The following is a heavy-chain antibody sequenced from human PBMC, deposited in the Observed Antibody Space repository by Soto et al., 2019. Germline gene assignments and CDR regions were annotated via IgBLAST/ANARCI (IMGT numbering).Heavy chain of an antibody. Sequence: SETLSLTRSVSGGPFNSYYGNWIRQPPGKGLEWIGYIYYSGSTNYNPSLKSRVTISVDTSKNQFSLKLSSVTAADTALYYCARGISGPYTFDIWGQGTMVTVSS. D-gene: IGHD3-3*01. J-gene: IGHJ3*02. V-gene: IGHV4-59*01. CDR1: GGPFNSYY. CDR3: ARGISGPYTFDI. CDR2: IYYSGST.